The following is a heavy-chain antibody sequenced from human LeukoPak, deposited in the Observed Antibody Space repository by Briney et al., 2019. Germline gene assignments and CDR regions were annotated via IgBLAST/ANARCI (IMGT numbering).Heavy chain of an antibody. Sequence: GGSLRLSCVASGFSISNYWMTCVRQAPGKGLEWVANIKQDGSEKNYVDSVKGRFTSSRDNAKNSLYLQMNRLRVEDTAVYYCVRGYWNFGLWGRGTQVTVSS. CDR1: GFSISNYW. CDR2: IKQDGSEK. V-gene: IGHV3-7*01. CDR3: VRGYWNFGL. J-gene: IGHJ2*01.